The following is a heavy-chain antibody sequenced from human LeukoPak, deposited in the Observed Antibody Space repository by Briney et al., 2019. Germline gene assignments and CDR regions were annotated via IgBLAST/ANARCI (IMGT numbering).Heavy chain of an antibody. J-gene: IGHJ6*03. CDR2: ISYDGNNK. V-gene: IGHV3-30*01. D-gene: IGHD3/OR15-3a*01. CDR3: AKGGIPTGPYYYFYYMDA. CDR1: GFTFSRNV. Sequence: GRSLRLSCVASGFTFSRNVLHWVRQAPGKGLEWVATISYDGNNKFHADSVKGRFTISRDNSRNTVYLQMDSLRPEDTAVYHCAKGGIPTGPYYYFYYMDAWGNGTTVTVSS.